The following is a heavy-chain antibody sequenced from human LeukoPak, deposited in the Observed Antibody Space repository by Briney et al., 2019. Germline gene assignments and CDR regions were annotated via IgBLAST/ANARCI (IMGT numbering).Heavy chain of an antibody. J-gene: IGHJ4*02. D-gene: IGHD5-18*01. V-gene: IGHV1-69*13. Sequence: ASVKVSCKASGGTFSSYAISWVRQATGQGLEWMGGIIPIFGTANYAQKFQGRVTITADGSTSTAYMELSSLRSEDTAVYYCARDEGYSYGVGFDYWGQGTLATVSS. CDR1: GGTFSSYA. CDR3: ARDEGYSYGVGFDY. CDR2: IIPIFGTA.